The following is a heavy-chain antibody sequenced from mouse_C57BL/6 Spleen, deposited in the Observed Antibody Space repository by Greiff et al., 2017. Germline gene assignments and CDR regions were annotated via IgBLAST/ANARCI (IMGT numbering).Heavy chain of an antibody. Sequence: QVQLQQSGAELVMPGASVKLSCKASGYTFTSYWMHWVKQRPGQGLEWIGEIDPSDSYTNYNQKFKGKSTLTVDKSSSTAYMQLSSLTSEDSAVYYCARSGDYGLAYWGQGTLVTVSA. J-gene: IGHJ3*01. CDR2: IDPSDSYT. CDR3: ARSGDYGLAY. CDR1: GYTFTSYW. D-gene: IGHD2-4*01. V-gene: IGHV1-69*01.